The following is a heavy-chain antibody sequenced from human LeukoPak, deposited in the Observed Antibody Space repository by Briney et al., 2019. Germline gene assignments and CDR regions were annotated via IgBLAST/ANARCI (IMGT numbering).Heavy chain of an antibody. Sequence: PGGPLRLSCAASGFTFSTYTMTWVRQAPGKGLECVSTIDGRGVDIYYAGSVKGRFTISRDNSRNTIYLQMNSLRAEDTAFYYCAKDRAGTPWADWGQGTLVTVSS. CDR2: IDGRGVDI. D-gene: IGHD1-1*01. CDR3: AKDRAGTPWAD. CDR1: GFTFSTYT. J-gene: IGHJ4*02. V-gene: IGHV3-23*01.